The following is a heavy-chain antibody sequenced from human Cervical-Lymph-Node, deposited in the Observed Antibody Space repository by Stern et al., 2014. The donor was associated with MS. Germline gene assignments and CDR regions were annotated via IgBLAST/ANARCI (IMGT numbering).Heavy chain of an antibody. CDR1: GDSIGTSSLY. Sequence: QLQLQESGPGLVKPSQSLSLTCTVSGDSIGTSSLYWSWLRQLPGQGLEWIGYIYHTRRTNSHPSLHSCATLSIQTTKHHFLLHLSSVTGADTAVYYCARDSGYPDYWGQGTLVTVSS. CDR2: IYHTRRT. J-gene: IGHJ4*02. D-gene: IGHD3-22*01. V-gene: IGHV4-31*03. CDR3: ARDSGYPDY.